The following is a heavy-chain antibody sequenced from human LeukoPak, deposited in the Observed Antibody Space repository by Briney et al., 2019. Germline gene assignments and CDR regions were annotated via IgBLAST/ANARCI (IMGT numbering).Heavy chain of an antibody. D-gene: IGHD3-3*01. J-gene: IGHJ4*02. CDR2: MSAYNGKT. Sequence: GASVKVSCKASGYSFTSYGFNWVRQAPGQGLEWMGWMSAYNGKTNYAHSLQGRVTVTADTSTSTAYMELRSLRSDDTAVYYCARVTIFGVVIIPLHFDYWGQGTLVTVSS. CDR1: GYSFTSYG. CDR3: ARVTIFGVVIIPLHFDY. V-gene: IGHV1-18*01.